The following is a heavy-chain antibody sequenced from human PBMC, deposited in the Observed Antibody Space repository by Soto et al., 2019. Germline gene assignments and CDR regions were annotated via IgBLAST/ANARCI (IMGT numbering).Heavy chain of an antibody. CDR3: TTDRWELARFDY. V-gene: IGHV3-15*01. CDR2: IKSKTDGGTT. CDR1: GFTFSNAW. J-gene: IGHJ4*02. D-gene: IGHD1-26*01. Sequence: EVQLVESGGGLVKPGGSLRLSCAASGFTFSNAWMSWVRQAPGKGLEWVGRIKSKTDGGTTDYAAPVKGRFTISRDDSKITLYLQMTSLKTEDTAVYYCTTDRWELARFDYWGQGTLVTVSS.